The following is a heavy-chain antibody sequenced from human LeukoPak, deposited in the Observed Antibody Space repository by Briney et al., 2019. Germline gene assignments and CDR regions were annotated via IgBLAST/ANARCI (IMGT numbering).Heavy chain of an antibody. Sequence: PGGSLRLSCAASGFTFSSYWMTWVRQAPGKGLEWVANIKQDGSQEYYVDSVKGRFTISRDNGKNSLYLQMSSLRAEDTAVYYCARHYDSTGYSLDYWGQGTLVTVSS. J-gene: IGHJ4*02. CDR1: GFTFSSYW. CDR2: IKQDGSQE. V-gene: IGHV3-7*01. CDR3: ARHYDSTGYSLDY. D-gene: IGHD3-22*01.